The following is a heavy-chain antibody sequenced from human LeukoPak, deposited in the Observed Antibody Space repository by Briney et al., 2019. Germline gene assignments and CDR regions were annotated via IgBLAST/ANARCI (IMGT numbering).Heavy chain of an antibody. CDR3: ARSLNRGYSYGDAFDI. CDR2: IGTAGDT. J-gene: IGHJ3*02. V-gene: IGHV3-13*01. CDR1: GFTFGSYD. D-gene: IGHD5-18*01. Sequence: SGGSLRLSCAASGFTFGSYDMHWVRQATGKGLEWVSAIGTAGDTYYPGSLKGRFTISRENAKNSLYLQMHSLRAGDTAVYYCARSLNRGYSYGDAFDIWGQGTMVTVSS.